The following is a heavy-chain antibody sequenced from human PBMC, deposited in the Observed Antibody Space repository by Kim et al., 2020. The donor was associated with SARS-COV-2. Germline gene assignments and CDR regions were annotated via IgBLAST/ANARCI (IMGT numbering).Heavy chain of an antibody. CDR3: ARSRGL. CDR2: IKQDGSEK. CDR1: GFTFSNYW. V-gene: IGHV3-7*01. J-gene: IGHJ4*02. D-gene: IGHD3-10*01. Sequence: PGGSLRLSCVVSGFTFSNYWMSWVRQAPGKGLEWVANIKQDGSEKNYVDSVKGRFIISRDNAKNSLYLQMNSLGADDTAVYYCARSRGLWGQGTLVTVSS.